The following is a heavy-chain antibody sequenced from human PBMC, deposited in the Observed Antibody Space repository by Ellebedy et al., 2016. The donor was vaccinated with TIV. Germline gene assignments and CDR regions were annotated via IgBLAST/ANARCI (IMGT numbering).Heavy chain of an antibody. CDR3: RRAMDV. V-gene: IGHV3-7*01. J-gene: IGHJ6*04. Sequence: GESLKISXAASGFTFSNYWMHWVRQAPGRGLEWVANIKQDESEKYYVDSVKGRFTISRDNAKNSLYLQMNSLRVEDTAVYYCRRAMDVWGKGTTVTVSS. CDR1: GFTFSNYW. CDR2: IKQDESEK.